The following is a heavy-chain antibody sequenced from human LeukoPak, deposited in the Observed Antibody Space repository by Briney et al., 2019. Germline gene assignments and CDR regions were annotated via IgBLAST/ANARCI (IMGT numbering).Heavy chain of an antibody. Sequence: RTGVSLRLSCAASGFTFSSYGMHWVRQAPGKGLEWVAFIRYDGSNKYYADSVKGRFTMSRDNSKNTLYLQMNSLRAEDTAVYYCAKAGGSGYYYDSSGYYLEDYWGQGTLVTVSS. D-gene: IGHD3-22*01. CDR1: GFTFSSYG. CDR2: IRYDGSNK. J-gene: IGHJ4*02. CDR3: AKAGGSGYYYDSSGYYLEDY. V-gene: IGHV3-30*02.